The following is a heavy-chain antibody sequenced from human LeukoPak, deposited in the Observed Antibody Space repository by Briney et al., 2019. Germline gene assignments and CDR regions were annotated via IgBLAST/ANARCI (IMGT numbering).Heavy chain of an antibody. CDR2: ISGSGEST. Sequence: PGGSLRLSCAASGFTFSNSGMNWVRQAPGKGLEWVSTISGSGESTYYADAAKGRFTSARDKAQDTVYLQMNSLRAQDTAVYYCAKGAYYADWGQGALVTVSS. CDR1: GFTFSNSG. D-gene: IGHD3-3*01. J-gene: IGHJ4*02. V-gene: IGHV3-23*01. CDR3: AKGAYYAD.